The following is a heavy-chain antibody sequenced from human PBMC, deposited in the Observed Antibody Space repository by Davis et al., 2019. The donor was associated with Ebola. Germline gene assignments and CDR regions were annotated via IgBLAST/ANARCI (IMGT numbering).Heavy chain of an antibody. CDR2: ISVDKGIT. V-gene: IGHV1-18*01. CDR1: GYTFSNYG. D-gene: IGHD3-16*01. CDR3: ASPLIILANHPSAGMDV. Sequence: ASVKVSCKASGYTFSNYGITWVRQAPGQGLEWVGWISVDKGITNYVQKLRGRVTMTTDTSTSTAYLELHSLRSDDTAIYYCASPLIILANHPSAGMDVWGIGTTVTVSS. J-gene: IGHJ6*04.